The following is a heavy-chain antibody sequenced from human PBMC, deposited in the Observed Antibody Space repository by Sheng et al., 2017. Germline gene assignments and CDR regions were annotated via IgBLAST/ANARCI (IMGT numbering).Heavy chain of an antibody. Sequence: QVQLVQSGAEVKKPGSSVKVSCKASGGTFSSYAISWVRQAPGQGLEWMGGIIPIFGTANYAQKFQGRVTITADESTSTAYMELSSLRSEDTAVYYCARDQPGRDGYEPDAFDIWGQGTMVTVSS. J-gene: IGHJ3*02. CDR3: ARDQPGRDGYEPDAFDI. D-gene: IGHD5-12*01. V-gene: IGHV1-69*13. CDR1: GGTFSSYA. CDR2: IIPIFGTA.